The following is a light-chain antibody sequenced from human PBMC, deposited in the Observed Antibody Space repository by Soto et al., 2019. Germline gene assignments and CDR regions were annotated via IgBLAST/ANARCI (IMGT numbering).Light chain of an antibody. J-gene: IGKJ1*01. Sequence: EIVLTQSPVTLSLSPGERATLSCRASQSVSSSYLAWYQQNPGQAPRLLIYGASSRATGTPDRFSGSGSGTDFTLTISRLEPEDFAVYYCQQRARWPWTFGQGTKVDIK. CDR2: GAS. CDR1: QSVSSSY. V-gene: IGKV3D-20*02. CDR3: QQRARWPWT.